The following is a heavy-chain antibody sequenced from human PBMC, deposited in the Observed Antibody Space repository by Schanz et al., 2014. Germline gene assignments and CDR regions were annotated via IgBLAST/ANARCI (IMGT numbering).Heavy chain of an antibody. D-gene: IGHD3-10*01. CDR1: GFIVRSNY. CDR2: INTGVNT. J-gene: IGHJ3*02. CDR3: AKGRFGELSAFDI. V-gene: IGHV3-66*01. Sequence: EVQLVESGGGLVQPGGSLRLSCAVSGFIVRSNYMTWVRQAPGKGLEWVSAINTGVNTYYADSVRGRFTMSRDNSKNTLYLQMNSLRAEDTAVYYCAKGRFGELSAFDIWGQGTMVTVSS.